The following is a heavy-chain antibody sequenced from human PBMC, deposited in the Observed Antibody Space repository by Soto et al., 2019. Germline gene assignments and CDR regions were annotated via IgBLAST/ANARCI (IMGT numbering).Heavy chain of an antibody. CDR3: ARDLGYSSSWYGGFDY. D-gene: IGHD6-13*01. J-gene: IGHJ4*02. CDR2: ISAYNGNT. CDR1: GYTFTSYG. Sequence: ASVKVSCKTSGYTFTSYGISWVRQAPGQGLEWMGWISAYNGNTNYAQKLQGRVTMTTDTSTSTAYMELRSLRSDDTAVYYCARDLGYSSSWYGGFDYWGQGTLVTVSS. V-gene: IGHV1-18*01.